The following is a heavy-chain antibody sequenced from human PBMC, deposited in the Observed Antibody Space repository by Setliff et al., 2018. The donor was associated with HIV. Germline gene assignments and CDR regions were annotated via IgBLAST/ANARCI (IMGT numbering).Heavy chain of an antibody. V-gene: IGHV3-21*01. D-gene: IGHD3-22*01. CDR1: AFTFSDYS. CDR2: ISSSSSYI. Sequence: GGSLRLSCRASAFTFSDYSMNWVRQAPGKWLEWVSSISSSSSYIFYADSVKGRFTISRDNAKNSLYLQMNSLRAEDTAVYYCARDPYYYDSSGYGPRAFDIWGQGTMVTVSS. J-gene: IGHJ3*02. CDR3: ARDPYYYDSSGYGPRAFDI.